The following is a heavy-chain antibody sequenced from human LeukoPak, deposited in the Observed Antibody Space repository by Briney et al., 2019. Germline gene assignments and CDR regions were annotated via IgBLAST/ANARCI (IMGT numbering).Heavy chain of an antibody. CDR1: GFTFSSYS. J-gene: IGHJ3*02. Sequence: GGSLRLSCVASGFTFSSYSMNWVRQAPGKGLEWVSFISRSSNFIFYADSVKGRFTISRDNAKNSLYLQMNSLRAEDTAVYYCARDTYDILTGYYKWAFDIWGQGTMVTVSS. CDR3: ARDTYDILTGYYKWAFDI. V-gene: IGHV3-21*06. D-gene: IGHD3-9*01. CDR2: ISRSSNFI.